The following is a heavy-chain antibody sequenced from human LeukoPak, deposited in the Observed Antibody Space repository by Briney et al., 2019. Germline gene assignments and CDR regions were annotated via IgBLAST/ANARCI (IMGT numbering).Heavy chain of an antibody. CDR2: IYYSGST. J-gene: IGHJ6*03. D-gene: IGHD3-3*01. CDR3: ARGAYYDFWSGYWRYQQPIPAGYYYMDV. V-gene: IGHV4-59*01. CDR1: GGSISSYY. Sequence: TTSETLSLTCTVSGGSISSYYWSWIRQPPGKGLEWIEYIYYSGSTNYNPSLKSRVTISVDTSKNQFSLKLSSVTAADTAVYYCARGAYYDFWSGYWRYQQPIPAGYYYMDVWGKGTTVTVSS.